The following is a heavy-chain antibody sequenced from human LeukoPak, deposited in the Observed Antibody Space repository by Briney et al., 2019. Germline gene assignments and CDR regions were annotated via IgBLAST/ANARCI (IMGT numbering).Heavy chain of an antibody. CDR1: GFTFSSYW. D-gene: IGHD6-19*01. CDR3: ARGSELTRTNRAVAGTRVNAFDI. V-gene: IGHV3-7*01. CDR2: IKQDGSEK. J-gene: IGHJ3*02. Sequence: GGSLRLSCAASGFTFSSYWMSWVRQAPGKGLEWVANIKQDGSEKYYVDSVKGRFTISRDNAKNSLYLQMNSLRAEDTAVYYCARGSELTRTNRAVAGTRVNAFDIWGQGTMVTVSS.